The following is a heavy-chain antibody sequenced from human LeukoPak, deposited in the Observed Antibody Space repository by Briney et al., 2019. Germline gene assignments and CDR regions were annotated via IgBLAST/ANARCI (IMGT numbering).Heavy chain of an antibody. CDR1: GGSFSGYY. Sequence: SETLSLTCAVYGGSFSGYYWSWIRQPPGKGLEWIGEINHSGSTNYNPSLKSRVTISVDTSKNQFSLKLSSVTAADTAVYYCASGYYGSGSPPAGRFDYWGQGTLVTVSS. J-gene: IGHJ4*02. CDR3: ASGYYGSGSPPAGRFDY. V-gene: IGHV4-34*01. CDR2: INHSGST. D-gene: IGHD3-10*01.